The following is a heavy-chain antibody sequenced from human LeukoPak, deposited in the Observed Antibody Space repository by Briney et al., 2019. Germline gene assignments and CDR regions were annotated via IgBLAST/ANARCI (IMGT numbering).Heavy chain of an antibody. CDR2: IYISGST. J-gene: IGHJ4*02. CDR1: GGSISSYY. CDR3: ARENLESSSWYWKFDD. V-gene: IGHV4-4*07. D-gene: IGHD6-13*01. Sequence: SETLSLTCTVSGGSISSYYWSWIRQPAGKGLEWIGRIYISGSTNYNPSLKSRVTMSVDTSKNQFSLKLSSVTAADTAVYYCARENLESSSWYWKFDDWGQGTLVTVSS.